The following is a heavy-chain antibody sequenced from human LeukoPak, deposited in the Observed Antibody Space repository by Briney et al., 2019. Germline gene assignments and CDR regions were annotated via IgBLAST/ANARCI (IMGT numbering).Heavy chain of an antibody. J-gene: IGHJ4*02. CDR3: AREGGNRRGYSYGWVDY. V-gene: IGHV4-59*01. CDR1: GGSISSYY. CDR2: IYYSGST. D-gene: IGHD5-18*01. Sequence: SETLSLTCTVSGGSISSYYWSWIRQPPGKGLEWIGYIYYSGSTYYNPSLKSRVTISVDTSKNQFSLKLSSVTAADTAVYYCAREGGNRRGYSYGWVDYWGQGTLVTVSS.